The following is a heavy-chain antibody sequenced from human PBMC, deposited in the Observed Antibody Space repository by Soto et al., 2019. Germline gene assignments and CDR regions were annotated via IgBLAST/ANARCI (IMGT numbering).Heavy chain of an antibody. Sequence: ASVKVSCKASGGTFSSYAISWVRQAPGQGLEWMGGIIPIFGTANYAQKFQGRVTITADESTSTAYMELSSLRSEDTAVYYCARGKAARPVYYYMDVLGKGTTVTVSS. CDR3: ARGKAARPVYYYMDV. D-gene: IGHD6-6*01. CDR1: GGTFSSYA. CDR2: IIPIFGTA. J-gene: IGHJ6*03. V-gene: IGHV1-69*13.